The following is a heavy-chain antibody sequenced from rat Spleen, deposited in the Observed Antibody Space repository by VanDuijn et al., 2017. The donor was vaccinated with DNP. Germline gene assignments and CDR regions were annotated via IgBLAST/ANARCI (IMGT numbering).Heavy chain of an antibody. D-gene: IGHD1-6*01. CDR3: TSHYVYYGLFG. Sequence: EVQLVESGGGLVQPGRSLKLSCAASGFTFSDYYMAWVRQTPEKGLEWVATISSSGNRTYYPDSVKGRFTLSRDDAKSSLYLQMNSLKSEDTATYYCTSHYVYYGLFGWGQGVMVTVSS. J-gene: IGHJ2*01. V-gene: IGHV5-7*01. CDR1: GFTFSDYY. CDR2: ISSSGNRT.